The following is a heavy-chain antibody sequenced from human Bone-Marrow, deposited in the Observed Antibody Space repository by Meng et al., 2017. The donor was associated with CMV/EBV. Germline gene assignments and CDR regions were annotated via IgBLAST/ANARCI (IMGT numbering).Heavy chain of an antibody. V-gene: IGHV3-21*01. J-gene: IGHJ4*02. CDR3: ARGKGGYYYGSGIPWYFDY. CDR2: ISSSSSYI. D-gene: IGHD3-10*01. Sequence: GESLKISCAASGFTFSSYSMNWVRQAPGKGLEWVSSISSSSSYIYYADSVKGRFTISRDNAKNSLYLQMNSLRAEDTAVYYCARGKGGYYYGSGIPWYFDYWGQGTLVTVSS. CDR1: GFTFSSYS.